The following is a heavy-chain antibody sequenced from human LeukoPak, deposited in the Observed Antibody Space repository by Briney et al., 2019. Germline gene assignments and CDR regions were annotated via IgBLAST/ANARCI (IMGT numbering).Heavy chain of an antibody. D-gene: IGHD1-14*01. CDR3: ARGIRTKDYYYGMDV. CDR1: GGSISSYY. V-gene: IGHV4-59*01. Sequence: SETLSHTCTVSGGSISSYYWSWIRQPPGKGLEWIGYIYYSGSTNYNPSLKSRVTISVDTSKNQFSLKLSSVTAADTAVYYCARGIRTKDYYYGMDVWGQGTTVTVSS. J-gene: IGHJ6*02. CDR2: IYYSGST.